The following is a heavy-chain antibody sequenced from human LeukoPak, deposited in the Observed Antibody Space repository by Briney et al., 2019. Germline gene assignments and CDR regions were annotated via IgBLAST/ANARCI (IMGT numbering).Heavy chain of an antibody. Sequence: GGSLRLSCAASGFTFSTYWMSWVRQAPGKGLEWVANINQDGSEKYYVDSVKGRFTISRDNAKNSLYLQMNSLRAEDTAVYYCARESVGATYFDYWGQGTLVTVSS. CDR3: ARESVGATYFDY. J-gene: IGHJ4*02. CDR1: GFTFSTYW. CDR2: INQDGSEK. V-gene: IGHV3-7*05. D-gene: IGHD1-26*01.